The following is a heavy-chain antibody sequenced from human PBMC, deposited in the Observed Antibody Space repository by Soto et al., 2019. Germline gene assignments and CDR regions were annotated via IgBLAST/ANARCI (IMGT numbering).Heavy chain of an antibody. V-gene: IGHV5-51*01. CDR3: ASFFGFGELLYPYYFDY. CDR1: GYSFTSYW. CDR2: IYPGDSDT. J-gene: IGHJ4*02. Sequence: GESLKISCKGSGYSFTSYWIGWVRQMPGKGLEWMGIIYPGDSDTRYSPSFQGQVTISADKSISTAYLQWSSLKASDTAMYYCASFFGFGELLYPYYFDYWSQGTLVIGSS. D-gene: IGHD3-10*01.